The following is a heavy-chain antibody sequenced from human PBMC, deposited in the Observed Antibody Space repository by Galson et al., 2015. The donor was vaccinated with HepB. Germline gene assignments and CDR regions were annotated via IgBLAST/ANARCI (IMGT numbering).Heavy chain of an antibody. CDR1: GYSFTTYA. D-gene: IGHD1-1*01. J-gene: IGHJ4*02. CDR3: ARYVGLETYFNY. V-gene: IGHV1-3*01. CDR2: INAGNGNT. Sequence: SVKVSCKASGYSFTTYALHWVRQAPGQSLEWMGWINAGNGNTKYSYRFQGRVTITRDTSASTAYMELSSLRSEDTAMYYCARYVGLETYFNYWGQGTLVTVSS.